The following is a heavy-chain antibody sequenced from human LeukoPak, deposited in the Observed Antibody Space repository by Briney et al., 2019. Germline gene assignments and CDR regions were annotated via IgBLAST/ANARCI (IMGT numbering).Heavy chain of an antibody. D-gene: IGHD6-13*01. Sequence: ASLKVSCKASGYTFTGDYMHWVRQAPGQGLEWMGWIDPNSGGTNYAQKFQVRVTMTRDPSISTSYLKVNRLPPDARAMNYCPKSAEWGNSWYYFDYWGQGTQVTVSS. CDR1: GYTFTGDY. CDR3: PKSAEWGNSWYYFDY. J-gene: IGHJ4*02. CDR2: IDPNSGGT. V-gene: IGHV1-2*02.